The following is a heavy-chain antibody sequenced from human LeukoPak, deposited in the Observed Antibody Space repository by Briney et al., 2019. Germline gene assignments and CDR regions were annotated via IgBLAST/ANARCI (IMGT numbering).Heavy chain of an antibody. CDR1: GFTFDDYA. D-gene: IGHD6-13*01. CDR3: AKDWYSSSWSLFDY. J-gene: IGHJ4*02. Sequence: PGGSLRLSCAASGFTFDDYAMHWVRQAPGKGLEWVSGISWNSGTRGYADSGKGRFTISRDNAKNSLYLQMNSLTAADTALYYCAKDWYSSSWSLFDYWGQGTLVTVSS. CDR2: ISWNSGTR. V-gene: IGHV3-9*01.